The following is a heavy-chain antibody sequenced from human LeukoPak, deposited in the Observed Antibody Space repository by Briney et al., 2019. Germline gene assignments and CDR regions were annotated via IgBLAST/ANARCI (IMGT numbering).Heavy chain of an antibody. CDR1: GYTFTGYY. CDR3: AREVLLGYCSGGSCTGGHFAY. J-gene: IGHJ4*02. Sequence: VSVKVSCKASGYTFTGYYMHWVRQAPGQGLEWMGWINPNSDGTNYAQKFQGWVTMTRDTSISTAYMELSRLRSDDTAVYYCAREVLLGYCSGGSCTGGHFAYWGQGTLVTVSS. D-gene: IGHD2-15*01. V-gene: IGHV1-2*04. CDR2: INPNSDGT.